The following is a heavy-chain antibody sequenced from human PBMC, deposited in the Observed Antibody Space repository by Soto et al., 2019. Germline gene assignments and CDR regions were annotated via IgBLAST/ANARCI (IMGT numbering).Heavy chain of an antibody. CDR3: ARYLYGSGSYYTSYYYYGMDV. V-gene: IGHV4-39*01. CDR2: IYYSGST. CDR1: GGSISSSSYY. D-gene: IGHD3-10*01. Sequence: QLQLQESGPGLVKPSETLSLTCTVSGGSISSSSYYWGWIRQPPRKGLEWIGSIYYSGSTYYNPSLKIRVTLSVDTSMNQFFLKLSSVPAADTAVYYCARYLYGSGSYYTSYYYYGMDVWGQGTTVTGSS. J-gene: IGHJ6*02.